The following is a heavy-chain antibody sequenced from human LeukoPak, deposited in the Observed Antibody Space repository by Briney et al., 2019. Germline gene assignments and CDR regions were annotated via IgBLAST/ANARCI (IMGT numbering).Heavy chain of an antibody. CDR1: GFSFSSYS. V-gene: IGHV3-48*04. J-gene: IGHJ4*02. CDR3: AKAPGSYYHFDY. CDR2: ISGSGGTI. Sequence: LPGGSLRLSCAGSGFSFSSYSMNWVRQTPGKGLEWVSFISGSGGTIYYADSVKGRFTISRDNAKNSLYLQMNSLRAEDTALYYCAKAPGSYYHFDYWGQGTLVTVSS. D-gene: IGHD1-26*01.